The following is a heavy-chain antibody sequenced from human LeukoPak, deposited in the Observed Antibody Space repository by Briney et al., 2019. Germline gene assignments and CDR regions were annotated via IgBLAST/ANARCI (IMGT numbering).Heavy chain of an antibody. CDR3: AANQNYYDSSGPSPY. V-gene: IGHV3-30*02. CDR2: IRYDGSNK. D-gene: IGHD3-22*01. J-gene: IGHJ4*02. Sequence: PGGSLRLSCAASGLTFSSYGMHWVRQAPGKGLEWVAFIRYDGSNKYYADSVKGRFTISRDNSKNTLYLQMNSLRAEDTAVYYCAANQNYYDSSGPSPYWGQGTLVTVSS. CDR1: GLTFSSYG.